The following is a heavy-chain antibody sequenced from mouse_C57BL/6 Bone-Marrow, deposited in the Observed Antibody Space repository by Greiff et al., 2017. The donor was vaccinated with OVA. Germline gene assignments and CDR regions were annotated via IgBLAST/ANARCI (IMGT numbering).Heavy chain of an antibody. V-gene: IGHV1-19*01. J-gene: IGHJ2*01. D-gene: IGHD1-1*01. CDR2: INPYNGGT. Sequence: LKESGPVLVKPGASVKMSCKASGYTFTDYYMNWVKQSHGKSLEWIGVINPYNGGTSYNQKFKGKATLTVDKSSSTAYMELNSLTSEDSAVYYCAREPFITTVDYWGQGTTLTVSS. CDR1: GYTFTDYY. CDR3: AREPFITTVDY.